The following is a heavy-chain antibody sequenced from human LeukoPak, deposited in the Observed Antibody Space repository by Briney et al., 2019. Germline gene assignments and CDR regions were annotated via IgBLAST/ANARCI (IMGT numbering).Heavy chain of an antibody. CDR3: ARDVGPYYYGSGSSSAFDI. Sequence: PGGSLRLSCAASGFAFSTYGMHWVRQDQGKGLEWVSFIRHDGSNKYYADSVKGRFTISKDNSKSTLSLRMNSLRAEDTAVYYCARDVGPYYYGSGSSSAFDIWGQGTLVTVS. CDR1: GFAFSTYG. CDR2: IRHDGSNK. D-gene: IGHD3-10*01. J-gene: IGHJ3*02. V-gene: IGHV3-30*02.